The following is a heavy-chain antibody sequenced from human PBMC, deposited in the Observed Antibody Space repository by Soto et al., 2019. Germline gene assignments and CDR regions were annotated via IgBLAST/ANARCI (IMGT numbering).Heavy chain of an antibody. Sequence: QVQLQQSGPGLLKPSETLSLTCTVSGGSISSPSYNWGWVRQPPGKGPEWIGSFFYGGRTHYSPSIESRLSISVDTARSQVSLILTSVTAADTAVYYRATVASTHFDSWGQGALVVVSS. CDR2: FFYGGRT. CDR3: ATVASTHFDS. D-gene: IGHD1-1*01. V-gene: IGHV4-39*01. J-gene: IGHJ4*02. CDR1: GGSISSPSYN.